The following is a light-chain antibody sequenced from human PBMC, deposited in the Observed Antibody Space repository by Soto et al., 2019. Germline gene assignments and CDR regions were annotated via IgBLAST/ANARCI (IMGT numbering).Light chain of an antibody. V-gene: IGKV2-28*01. CDR1: QSLLHSNGYNY. Sequence: DIVMTQSPLSLPVTPGAPASISCRSSQSLLHSNGYNYLDWYLQKPGQSPQLLIYLGSNRASGVPDRFSGSGSGIEFTLKISRVEAEDVGVYYCMQALQTPGLTFGGGTKVEIK. J-gene: IGKJ4*01. CDR2: LGS. CDR3: MQALQTPGLT.